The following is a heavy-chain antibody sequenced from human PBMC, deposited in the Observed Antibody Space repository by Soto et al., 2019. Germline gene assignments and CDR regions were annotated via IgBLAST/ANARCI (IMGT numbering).Heavy chain of an antibody. J-gene: IGHJ3*02. V-gene: IGHV1-69*13. CDR2: IIPIFGTA. Sequence: ASVKVSCKASVGTFSSYAISWVPQAHGQGLEWMGGIIPIFGTANYAQKFQGRVTITADESTSTAYMELSSLRSEDTAVYYCARGVQGGGQDDAFDIWGQGTMVTVS. D-gene: IGHD1-1*01. CDR3: ARGVQGGGQDDAFDI. CDR1: VGTFSSYA.